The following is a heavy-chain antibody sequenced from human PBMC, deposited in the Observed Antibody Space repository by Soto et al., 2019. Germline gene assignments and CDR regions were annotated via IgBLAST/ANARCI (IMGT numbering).Heavy chain of an antibody. Sequence: ASVRVSCKASGYTFTYRYLHWVRQAPGQALEWMGWITPFNGNTNYAQKFQDRVTITRDRSMSTAYMELSSLRSEDTAMYYCARSAAAGTIAHYFDCWGQGTLVTVSS. V-gene: IGHV1-45*02. CDR1: GYTFTYRY. CDR2: ITPFNGNT. CDR3: ARSAAAGTIAHYFDC. J-gene: IGHJ4*02. D-gene: IGHD6-13*01.